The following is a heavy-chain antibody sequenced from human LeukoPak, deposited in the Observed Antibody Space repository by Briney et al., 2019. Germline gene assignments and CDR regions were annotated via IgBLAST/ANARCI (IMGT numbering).Heavy chain of an antibody. J-gene: IGHJ4*02. D-gene: IGHD1-26*01. CDR3: AKVRGSYTPNPFDY. CDR1: GFTFNTYT. V-gene: IGHV3-23*01. Sequence: PGGSLRLSCAASGFTFNTYTMNWVRQAPGKGLEWVSAISGSGGSTYYADSVKGRFTISRDNSKNTLYLQMNSLRAEDTAVYYCAKVRGSYTPNPFDYWGQGTLVTVSS. CDR2: ISGSGGST.